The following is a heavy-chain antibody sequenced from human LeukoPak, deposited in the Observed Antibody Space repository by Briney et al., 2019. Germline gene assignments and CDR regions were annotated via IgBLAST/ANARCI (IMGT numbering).Heavy chain of an antibody. V-gene: IGHV3-21*01. D-gene: IGHD6-19*01. Sequence: GGSLRLSCAASGFTFSSYSMNWVRQAPGKGLEWVSSISSSSSYIYYADSVKGRFTISRDNAKNSLYLQMNSLRAEDTAVYYCARAVAGTLVFPYVGGDDYFDYWGQGTLVTVSS. J-gene: IGHJ4*02. CDR3: ARAVAGTLVFPYVGGDDYFDY. CDR1: GFTFSSYS. CDR2: ISSSSSYI.